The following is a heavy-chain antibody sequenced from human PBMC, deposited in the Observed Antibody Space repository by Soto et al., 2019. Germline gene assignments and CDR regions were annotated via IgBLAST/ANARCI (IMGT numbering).Heavy chain of an antibody. CDR2: IIPIFGTA. J-gene: IGHJ6*02. D-gene: IGHD3-16*01. Sequence: QVQLVQSGAEVKKPGSSVKVSCKASGGTFSSYAISWVRQAPGQGLEWMGGIIPIFGTADYAQKFQGRVTITADESTSTAYMDLSSLRSEDPAVYYCARHLGGNHYYYGMDVWGQGTTVTVSS. V-gene: IGHV1-69*12. CDR3: ARHLGGNHYYYGMDV. CDR1: GGTFSSYA.